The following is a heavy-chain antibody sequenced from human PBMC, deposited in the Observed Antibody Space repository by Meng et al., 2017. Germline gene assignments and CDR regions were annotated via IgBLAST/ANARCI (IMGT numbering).Heavy chain of an antibody. Sequence: QVQPVQSGPEVKKPGASGKVSCKASDYTVTGYGVSCVRQAPGQGLEWMAWLGAHDGDTSHAPKFQGRVTVSADRPTATAYMELRSLRSDDTAVYYCARGTPGRSYSDYWGQGTLVTVSS. V-gene: IGHV1-18*01. CDR2: LGAHDGDT. J-gene: IGHJ4*02. CDR1: DYTVTGYG. CDR3: ARGTPGRSYSDY. D-gene: IGHD3-10*01.